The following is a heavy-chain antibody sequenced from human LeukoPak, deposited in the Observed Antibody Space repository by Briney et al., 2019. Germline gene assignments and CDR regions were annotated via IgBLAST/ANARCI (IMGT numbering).Heavy chain of an antibody. CDR3: ARDVWVAVADYYYYYGMDV. CDR1: GLTFSSYD. V-gene: IGHV3-48*03. D-gene: IGHD6-19*01. Sequence: GGSLRLSCAASGLTFSSYDMNWVRQAPGKGLEWVSYISSSGSTIYYADSVTGRFTISRDNAKNSLYLQMNSLRAEDTAVYYCARDVWVAVADYYYYYGMDVWGQGTTVTVSS. CDR2: ISSSGSTI. J-gene: IGHJ6*02.